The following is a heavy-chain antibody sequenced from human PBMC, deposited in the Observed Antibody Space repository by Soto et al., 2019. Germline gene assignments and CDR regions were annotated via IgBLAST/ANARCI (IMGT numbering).Heavy chain of an antibody. J-gene: IGHJ4*02. CDR2: IYDSGST. V-gene: IGHV4-59*01. CDR1: GGSISTYY. Sequence: LETLSLTCAVSGGSISTYYWSWIRQPPGKGLQWIGYIYDSGSTSYDPSLKSRATISVDTSKSQFSLKLSSVTAADTAVYYCARWTRWFDYWGQGALVTVSS. CDR3: ARWTRWFDY.